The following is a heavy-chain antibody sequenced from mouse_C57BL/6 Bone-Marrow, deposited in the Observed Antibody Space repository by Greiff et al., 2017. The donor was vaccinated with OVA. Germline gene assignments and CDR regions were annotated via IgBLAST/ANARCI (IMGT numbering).Heavy chain of an antibody. CDR3: ARDCGSSPWFAY. CDR2: IRNKANGYTT. CDR1: GFTFTDYY. J-gene: IGHJ3*01. V-gene: IGHV7-3*01. D-gene: IGHD1-1*01. Sequence: DVMLVESGGGLVQPGGSLSLSCAASGFTFTDYYMSWVRQPPGKALEWLGFIRNKANGYTTEYSASVKGRFTISRDNSQSILYLQMNALRAEDSATYYCARDCGSSPWFAYWGQGTLVTVSA.